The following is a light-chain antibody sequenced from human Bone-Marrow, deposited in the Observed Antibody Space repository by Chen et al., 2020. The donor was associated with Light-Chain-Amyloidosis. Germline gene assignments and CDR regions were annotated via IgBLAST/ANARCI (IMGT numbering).Light chain of an antibody. Sequence: QSALPQPAPVSGSPGQSIPLSCTGSRRDVGGYNFVSWYQQLPGKAPKLLIYDVTNRPSGVSYRFSGSKSGNTASLTVSGLQAEDEADYYCSSYTVSSTWVFGGGTKLTVL. J-gene: IGLJ3*02. V-gene: IGLV2-14*03. CDR1: RRDVGGYNF. CDR2: DVT. CDR3: SSYTVSSTWV.